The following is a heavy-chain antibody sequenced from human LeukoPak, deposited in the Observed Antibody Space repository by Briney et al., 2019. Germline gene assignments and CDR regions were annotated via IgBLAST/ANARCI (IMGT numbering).Heavy chain of an antibody. J-gene: IGHJ4*02. CDR3: ARGKYTSFDN. Sequence: SQTLSLTCAISGDSIFTNNVAWHWIRQSPSRGLECLGRTYYRSKWSFDYAVSVKSRITINADTSKNQFSLQLSSVTPEDTAVYYCARGKYTSFDNWGQGTLVTVSS. CDR2: TYYRSKWSF. CDR1: GDSIFTNNVA. V-gene: IGHV6-1*01. D-gene: IGHD6-6*01.